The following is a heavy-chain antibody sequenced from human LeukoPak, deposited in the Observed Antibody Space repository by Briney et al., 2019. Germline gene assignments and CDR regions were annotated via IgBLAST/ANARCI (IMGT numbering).Heavy chain of an antibody. J-gene: IGHJ4*02. CDR1: GGSFSGYY. CDR3: AREPNTPYYDFWSGYYNYFDY. D-gene: IGHD3-3*01. V-gene: IGHV4-34*01. CDR2: INHSGST. Sequence: SETLSLTCAVYGGSFSGYYWSWIRQPPGKGLEWIGEINHSGSTNYNPSLKSRVTISVDTSKNQFSLKLSSVTAADTAVYCCAREPNTPYYDFWSGYYNYFDYWGQGTLVTVSS.